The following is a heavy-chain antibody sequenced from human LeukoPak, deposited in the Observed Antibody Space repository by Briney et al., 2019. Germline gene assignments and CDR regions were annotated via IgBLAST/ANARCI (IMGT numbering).Heavy chain of an antibody. D-gene: IGHD2-8*02. CDR1: GVSLNSSNYY. V-gene: IGHV4-39*01. CDR3: ARGYWFYFDY. J-gene: IGHJ4*02. CDR2: LYSSEKA. Sequence: SETLSLTCSVSGVSLNSSNYYWGWIRQPPGKGLEWIGSLYSSEKAFYNPSLKSRVTLSVDTTKNQFSLKVTSVTAADTAVYYCARGYWFYFDYWGQGTLVTVSS.